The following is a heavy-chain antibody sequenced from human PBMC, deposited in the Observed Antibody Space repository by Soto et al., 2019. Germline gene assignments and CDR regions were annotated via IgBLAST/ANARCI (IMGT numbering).Heavy chain of an antibody. D-gene: IGHD1-1*01. Sequence: QLVQSGAEVKKPGASVKVSCKASGYTFTTSGFNWVRQAPGQGLEWMGWISAKSGNTNYAQKLQGRVTMTTDPSQSPAFMELKSLTTDGHAILYRTGAGGSDWNHYSTSSWGQGTLVTVSS. CDR2: ISAKSGNT. CDR3: TGAGGSDWNHYSTSS. CDR1: GYTFTTSG. V-gene: IGHV1-18*04. J-gene: IGHJ5*02.